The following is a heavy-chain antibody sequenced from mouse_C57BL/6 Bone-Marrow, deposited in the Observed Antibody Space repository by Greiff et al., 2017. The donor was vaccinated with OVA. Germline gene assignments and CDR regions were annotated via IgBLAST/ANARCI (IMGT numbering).Heavy chain of an antibody. J-gene: IGHJ1*03. D-gene: IGHD1-1*01. V-gene: IGHV14-4*01. Sequence: VQLQQSGAELVRPGASVKLSCTASGFNIKDDYMHWVKQRPEQGLEWIGWIDPENGDTEYASKFQGKATITADTSSNTAYLQLSSLTSEDTAVYYCTGYYYGSSHWYFDVWGTGTTVTVSS. CDR3: TGYYYGSSHWYFDV. CDR1: GFNIKDDY. CDR2: IDPENGDT.